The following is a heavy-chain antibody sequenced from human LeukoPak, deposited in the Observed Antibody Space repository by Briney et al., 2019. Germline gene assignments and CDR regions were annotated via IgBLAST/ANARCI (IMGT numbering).Heavy chain of an antibody. J-gene: IGHJ4*02. CDR1: GYTLTVYN. V-gene: IGHV1-2*02. CDR3: TKEGVEGY. CDR2: INPNSGGT. Sequence: ASVKDSCKASGYTLTVYNMHWVRPAPGQGLEWMGWINPNSGGTNYAQKFQGRVTMTRDTSINTAYMELGRLTSDDTAVYYCTKEGVEGYWGQGTLVTVSS.